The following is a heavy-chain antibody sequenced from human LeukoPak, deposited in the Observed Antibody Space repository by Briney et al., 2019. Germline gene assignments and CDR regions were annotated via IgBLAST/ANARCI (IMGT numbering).Heavy chain of an antibody. J-gene: IGHJ3*02. V-gene: IGHV1-69*05. CDR3: ARGIAARLNAFDI. CDR1: GYTFTSYG. Sequence: ASVKVSCKASGYTFTSYGISWVRQAPGQGLEWMGGIIPIFGTANYAQKFQGRVAITTDESTSTAYMELSSLRSEDTAVYYCARGIAARLNAFDIWGQGTMVTVSS. CDR2: IIPIFGTA. D-gene: IGHD6-6*01.